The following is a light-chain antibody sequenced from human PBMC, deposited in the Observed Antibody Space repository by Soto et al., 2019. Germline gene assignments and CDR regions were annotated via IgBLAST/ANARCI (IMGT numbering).Light chain of an antibody. CDR2: DAS. CDR3: QQYSSYPSLT. J-gene: IGKJ4*01. CDR1: QSVRSSY. V-gene: IGKV3-20*01. Sequence: EIVLTQSPATLSLSPGERATLSCRASQSVRSSYLAWYRHNPGQPPRLLIYDASTRAPGIPDRFSGSGSGTDFTLTISSLQPDDFATYYCQQYSSYPSLTFGGGTKVEIK.